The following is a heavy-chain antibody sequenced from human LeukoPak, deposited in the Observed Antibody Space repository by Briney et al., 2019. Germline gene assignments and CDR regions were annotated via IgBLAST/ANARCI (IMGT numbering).Heavy chain of an antibody. CDR3: ARRARYYYGSGSYYKPGSYWYFDL. CDR1: GGSINSSNC. CDR2: IYHSGST. J-gene: IGHJ2*01. V-gene: IGHV4-4*02. Sequence: SGTLSLTCAVSGGSINSSNCWSWVRQPPGKGLEWIGKIYHSGSTNYNPSLKSRVTISVDTSKNQFSLKLSSVTAADTAVYYCARRARYYYGSGSYYKPGSYWYFDLWGRGTLVTVSS. D-gene: IGHD3-10*01.